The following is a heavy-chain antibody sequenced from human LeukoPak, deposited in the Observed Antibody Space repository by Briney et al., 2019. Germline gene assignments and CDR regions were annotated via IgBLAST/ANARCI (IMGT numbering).Heavy chain of an antibody. J-gene: IGHJ4*02. D-gene: IGHD5-18*01. CDR3: ARDLHSYGY. Sequence: GGSLGLSCAASGFTFSSYSMNWVRQAPGKGLEWASYISSSSSTIYYADSVKGRFTISRDNAKNSLYLQMNSLRAEDTAVYYCARDLHSYGYWGQGTLVTVSS. V-gene: IGHV3-48*01. CDR1: GFTFSSYS. CDR2: ISSSSSTI.